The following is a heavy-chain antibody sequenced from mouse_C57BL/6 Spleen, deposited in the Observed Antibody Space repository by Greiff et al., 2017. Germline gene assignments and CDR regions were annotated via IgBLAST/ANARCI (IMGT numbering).Heavy chain of an antibody. CDR3: ARKGSHYDYDDAMDY. J-gene: IGHJ4*01. CDR2: IYPRSGNT. CDR1: GYTFTSYG. V-gene: IGHV1-81*01. D-gene: IGHD2-4*01. Sequence: VKVVESGAELARPGASVKLSCKASGYTFTSYGISWVKQRTGQGLEWIGEIYPRSGNTYYNEKFKGKATLTADKSSSTAYMELRSLTSEDSAVYFCARKGSHYDYDDAMDYWGQGTSVTVSS.